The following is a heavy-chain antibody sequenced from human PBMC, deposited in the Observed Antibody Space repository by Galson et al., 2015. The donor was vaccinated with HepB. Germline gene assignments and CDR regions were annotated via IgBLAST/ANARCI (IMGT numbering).Heavy chain of an antibody. Sequence: SLRLSCAASGFTFSSYAMHWVRQAPGKGLEWVAVISYDGSNKYYADSVKGRFTISRDNSKNTLYLQMNSLRAEDTAVYYCARGGHYYDSSGYPSKGKDAFDIWGQGTMVTVSS. D-gene: IGHD3-22*01. J-gene: IGHJ3*02. V-gene: IGHV3-30*04. CDR2: ISYDGSNK. CDR1: GFTFSSYA. CDR3: ARGGHYYDSSGYPSKGKDAFDI.